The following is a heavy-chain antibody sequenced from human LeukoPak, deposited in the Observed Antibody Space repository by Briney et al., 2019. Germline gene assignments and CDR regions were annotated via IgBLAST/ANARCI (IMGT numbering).Heavy chain of an antibody. J-gene: IGHJ4*02. V-gene: IGHV1-69*04. CDR3: ARTRRDGYSPFDY. CDR1: GGTFSSYA. CDR2: IIPIFGIA. D-gene: IGHD5-24*01. Sequence: ASVKVSCKASGGTFSSYAISWVRQAPGQGLEWMGRIIPIFGIANYAQKFQGRVTITPDKSTSTAYMELSSLRSEDTAVYYCARTRRDGYSPFDYWGQGTLVTVSS.